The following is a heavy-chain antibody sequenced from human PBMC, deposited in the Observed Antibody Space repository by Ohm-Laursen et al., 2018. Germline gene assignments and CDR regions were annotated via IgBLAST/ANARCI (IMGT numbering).Heavy chain of an antibody. CDR1: GFTFSSCA. D-gene: IGHD6-19*01. CDR3: AVGDRGTTAVAGDF. J-gene: IGHJ4*02. CDR2: IKPDGSEK. Sequence: SLRLSCTASGFTFSSCAMSWVRQAPGKGLEWVANIKPDGSEKYYVDSVKGRFTISRDNAKNSLYLQMNSLRAEDTAVYSCAVGDRGTTAVAGDFWGPGTLVTVSS. V-gene: IGHV3-7*01.